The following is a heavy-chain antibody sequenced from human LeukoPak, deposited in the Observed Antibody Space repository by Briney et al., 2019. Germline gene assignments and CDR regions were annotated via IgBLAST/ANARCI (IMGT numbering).Heavy chain of an antibody. Sequence: SQTLSLTCAVSGGSISSGGYSWSWIRQPPGKGLEWIGYIYHSGSTYYNPSLKSRVTISVDRSKNQFSLKLSSVTAADTAVYYCARGLPATETTDIDAFDIWGQGTMVTVSS. J-gene: IGHJ3*02. CDR2: IYHSGST. CDR1: GGSISSGGYS. CDR3: ARGLPATETTDIDAFDI. V-gene: IGHV4-30-2*01. D-gene: IGHD2-2*01.